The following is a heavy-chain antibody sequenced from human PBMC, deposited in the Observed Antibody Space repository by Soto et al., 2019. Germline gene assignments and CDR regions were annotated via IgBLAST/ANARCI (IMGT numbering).Heavy chain of an antibody. CDR3: ASVKSWAVSP. CDR2: IKQSGSDR. CDR1: GFTFSSYW. J-gene: IGHJ5*02. D-gene: IGHD3-10*01. Sequence: EVQLVESGGGLVQPGGSLGLSCAASGFTFSSYWMSWVRLAPGKGLEWVANIKQSGSDRYYVDSVRGRFTISRDNAKNSLYLQMNSLRVEDTSMYYCASVKSWAVSPWGQGTLVTVSS. V-gene: IGHV3-7*01.